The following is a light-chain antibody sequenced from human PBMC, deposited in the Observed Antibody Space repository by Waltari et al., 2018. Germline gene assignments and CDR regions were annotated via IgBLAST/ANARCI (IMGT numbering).Light chain of an antibody. CDR2: TNT. J-gene: IGLJ3*02. V-gene: IGLV1-44*01. CDR1: SSNIGSNS. CDR3: AAWDDSLNGRV. Sequence: QSVLTQPPSASGTPGQGVTISCSGSSSNIGSNSVSWYQQLPGTAPKLLLYTNTQRPSGVPDRLSGSRSGTSASLALSGLQSEDEANYYCAAWDDSLNGRVFGGGTTVTVL.